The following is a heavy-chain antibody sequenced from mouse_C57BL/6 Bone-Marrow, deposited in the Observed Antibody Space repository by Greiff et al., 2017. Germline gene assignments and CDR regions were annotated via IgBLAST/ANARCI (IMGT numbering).Heavy chain of an antibody. CDR1: GYTFTDYY. CDR2: INPYNGGT. CDR3: ARGPLIYYYGSSYWYFDV. J-gene: IGHJ1*03. D-gene: IGHD1-1*01. V-gene: IGHV1-19*01. Sequence: EVQLQQSGPVLVKPGASVQMSCKASGYTFTDYYMNWVKQSHGKSLEWIGVINPYNGGTSYNQKFKGKATLTVDKSSSTAYMELNSLTSEDSAVYYCARGPLIYYYGSSYWYFDVWGTGTTVTVSS.